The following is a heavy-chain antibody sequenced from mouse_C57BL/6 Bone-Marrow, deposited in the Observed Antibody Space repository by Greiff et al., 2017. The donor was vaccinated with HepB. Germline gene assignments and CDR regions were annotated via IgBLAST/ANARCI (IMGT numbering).Heavy chain of an antibody. J-gene: IGHJ1*03. CDR2: IYPRSGNT. CDR1: GYTFTSYG. Sequence: VQLQQSGAELARPGASVKLSCKASGYTFTSYGISWVKQRTGQGLEWIGEIYPRSGNTYYNEKFKGKATLTAAKSSSTSYMDLHSLTSEDSAVYFCARGYGGWYFDVWGTGTTVTVSS. D-gene: IGHD1-2*01. CDR3: ARGYGGWYFDV. V-gene: IGHV1-81*01.